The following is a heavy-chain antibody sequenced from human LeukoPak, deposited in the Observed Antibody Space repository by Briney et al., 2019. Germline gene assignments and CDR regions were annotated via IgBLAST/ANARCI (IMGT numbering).Heavy chain of an antibody. CDR2: ISWNSGSI. Sequence: GGSLRLSCAASGFTFDDYAMHWVRQAPGKGLEWVSGISWNSGSIGYTDPVKGRFTISRDNAKNSLYLQMNSLRAEDTALYYCAKDVGQTYFDYWGQGTLVTVSS. CDR1: GFTFDDYA. CDR3: AKDVGQTYFDY. J-gene: IGHJ4*02. V-gene: IGHV3-9*01.